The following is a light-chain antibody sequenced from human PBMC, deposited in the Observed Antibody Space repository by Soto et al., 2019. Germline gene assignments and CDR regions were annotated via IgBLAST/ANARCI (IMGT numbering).Light chain of an antibody. CDR3: SSYTTSSTLEV. CDR2: DVS. V-gene: IGLV2-14*01. Sequence: QSVLTLPASVSGSPGQSITISCTGTTKDVGGYNYVSWYQQHPGKAPKLMIYDVSNRPSGVSNRFSGSKSGNTASLTISGLQAEDEADYYCSSYTTSSTLEVFGSGTKVTVL. CDR1: TKDVGGYNY. J-gene: IGLJ1*01.